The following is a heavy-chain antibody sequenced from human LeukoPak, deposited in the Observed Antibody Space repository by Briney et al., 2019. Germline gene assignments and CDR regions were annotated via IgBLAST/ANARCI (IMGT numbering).Heavy chain of an antibody. Sequence: VTLSLTCAVYGGSFSGYYWSWIRQPPGKGLEWIGEINHSGSTNYSPSLKSRVTISVDTSKNQFSLKLSSVTAADTAVYYCARGPPRYYYDSSGYHGEYYFDYWGQGTLVTVSS. D-gene: IGHD3-22*01. CDR1: GGSFSGYY. V-gene: IGHV4-34*01. J-gene: IGHJ4*02. CDR2: INHSGST. CDR3: ARGPPRYYYDSSGYHGEYYFDY.